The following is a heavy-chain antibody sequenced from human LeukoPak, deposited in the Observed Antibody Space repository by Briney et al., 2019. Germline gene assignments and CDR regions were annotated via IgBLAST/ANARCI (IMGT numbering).Heavy chain of an antibody. CDR2: IYPGDSDT. Sequence: GESLKISCKGSGYSFTSHWIGWVRQMPGKGLEWMGIIYPGDSDTRYSPSFQGQVTISADKSISTAYLQWSSLKASDTAMYYCARTTIGYCSSTSCYVFDYWGQGTLVTVSS. V-gene: IGHV5-51*01. D-gene: IGHD2-2*01. CDR3: ARTTIGYCSSTSCYVFDY. J-gene: IGHJ4*02. CDR1: GYSFTSHW.